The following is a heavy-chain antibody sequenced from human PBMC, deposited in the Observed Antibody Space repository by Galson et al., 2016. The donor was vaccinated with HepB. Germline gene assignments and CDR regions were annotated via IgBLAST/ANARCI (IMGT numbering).Heavy chain of an antibody. D-gene: IGHD1-26*01. J-gene: IGHJ4*02. Sequence: TCTVSGGSIKSGASYWSWIRQHPGKGLEWIGYIHYSGSAFYNPSLQSRLTISLDTSKSQFSLNLTSVTAADTAVYYCARSDSGTYEDCWGQGTLVTVSS. V-gene: IGHV4-31*03. CDR1: GGSIKSGASY. CDR3: ARSDSGTYEDC. CDR2: IHYSGSA.